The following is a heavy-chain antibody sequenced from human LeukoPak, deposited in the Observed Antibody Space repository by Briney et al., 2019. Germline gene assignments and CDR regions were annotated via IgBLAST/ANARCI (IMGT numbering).Heavy chain of an antibody. J-gene: IGHJ4*02. CDR2: ISAYNGNT. Sequence: ASVKVSCKASGYTFTSYGISWVRQAPGQGLEWMGWISAYNGNTNYAQKLQGRVTMTTDTSTSTAYMELRSLRSDDTAVYYCARDRNYDYVWGSYRYPPFDYWGQGTLVTVSS. D-gene: IGHD3-16*02. CDR3: ARDRNYDYVWGSYRYPPFDY. CDR1: GYTFTSYG. V-gene: IGHV1-18*01.